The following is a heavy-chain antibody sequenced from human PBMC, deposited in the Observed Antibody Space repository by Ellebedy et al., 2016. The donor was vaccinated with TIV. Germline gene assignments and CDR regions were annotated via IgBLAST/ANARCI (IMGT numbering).Heavy chain of an antibody. V-gene: IGHV4-4*02. Sequence: MPSETLSLTCAVSGDSISSSNWWCWVRQPPGKGLEWIGEGNHSGRTNYNPSLKSRLTISVDTSKNQFSLKLSSVTAADTAVYYCARDPYCGGDCSNDAFDIWGQGTMVTVSS. J-gene: IGHJ3*02. CDR3: ARDPYCGGDCSNDAFDI. CDR2: GNHSGRT. CDR1: GDSISSSNW. D-gene: IGHD2-21*02.